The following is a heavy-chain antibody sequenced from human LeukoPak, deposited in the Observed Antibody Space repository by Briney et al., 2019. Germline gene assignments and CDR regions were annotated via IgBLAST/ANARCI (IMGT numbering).Heavy chain of an antibody. V-gene: IGHV3-74*01. CDR1: GFSFRAYW. Sequence: GSLRLSRVASGFSFRAYWMHWVRQAPGKGLVWVAHIHSDGSSTRYADSVKGRFTISRDNARNTLYLQMNSLRAEDTAVYYCVRCDYYDTTGFYYGMDVWGQGTTVTVSS. D-gene: IGHD3-22*01. CDR3: VRCDYYDTTGFYYGMDV. CDR2: IHSDGSST. J-gene: IGHJ6*02.